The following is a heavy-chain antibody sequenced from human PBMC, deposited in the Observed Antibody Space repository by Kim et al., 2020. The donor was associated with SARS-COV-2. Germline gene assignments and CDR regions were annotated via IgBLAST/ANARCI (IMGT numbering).Heavy chain of an antibody. V-gene: IGHV6-1*01. CDR3: ARGVGGATHDY. J-gene: IGHJ4*02. D-gene: IGHD1-26*01. CDR2: N. Sequence: NDYAVSVKSRININPDTSKNPFSLQLNSVTPEDTAVYYCARGVGGATHDYWGQGTLVTVSS.